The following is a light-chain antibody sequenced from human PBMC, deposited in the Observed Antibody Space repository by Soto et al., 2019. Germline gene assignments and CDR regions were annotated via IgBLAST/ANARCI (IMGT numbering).Light chain of an antibody. Sequence: IQMTQSPSTLSGSVGDSVTITCRASHSIDRWLAWYQQKPGKAPKLLIYDASSLESGVPSRFSGSGSGTEFTLTIRDLQPDDFATYYCQHYDSYPYTFGQGTSLEIK. CDR3: QHYDSYPYT. CDR2: DAS. V-gene: IGKV1-5*01. CDR1: HSIDRW. J-gene: IGKJ2*01.